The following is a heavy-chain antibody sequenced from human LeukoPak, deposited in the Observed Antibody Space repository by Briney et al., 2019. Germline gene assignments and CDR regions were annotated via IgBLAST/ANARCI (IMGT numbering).Heavy chain of an antibody. D-gene: IGHD2-21*02. CDR1: GFTVSSNY. CDR3: ARDYTVTAGPLYYYYYGMDV. CDR2: IYSGGST. Sequence: PGGSLRLSCAASGFTVSSNYMSWVRQAPGKGLEWVSVIYSGGSTYYADSVKGRFTISRDNSKNTLYLQMNSLRAEDTAVYYCARDYTVTAGPLYYYYYGMDVWGQGTTVTVSS. V-gene: IGHV3-53*01. J-gene: IGHJ6*02.